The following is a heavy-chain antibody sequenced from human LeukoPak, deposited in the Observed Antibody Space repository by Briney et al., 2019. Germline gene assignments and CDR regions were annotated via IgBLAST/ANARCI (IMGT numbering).Heavy chain of an antibody. CDR2: TYYRSKWYN. CDR1: GDSVSSNSAA. J-gene: IGHJ5*02. Sequence: SQTLSLTCAISGDSVSSNSAAWNWIRQSPSRGLEWLGRTYYRSKWYNDYAVSVKSRITINPDTSKNQFSLQLNSVTPEDTAVSYCARGSAAAGPANWFDPWGQGTLVTVAS. D-gene: IGHD6-13*01. CDR3: ARGSAAAGPANWFDP. V-gene: IGHV6-1*01.